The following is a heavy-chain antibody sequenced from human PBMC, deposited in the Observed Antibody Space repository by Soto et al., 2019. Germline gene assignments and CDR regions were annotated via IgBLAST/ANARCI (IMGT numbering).Heavy chain of an antibody. CDR2: IYYSGST. D-gene: IGHD4-17*01. Sequence: TLSLTCTVSGGSIGRGDYYWSWIRQPPGKGLEWIGYIYYSGSTYYSPSLKSRVTISVDTSKNQFSLKLSSVTAADTAVYYGATVAVVYGVSRGQGIPVTVS. CDR3: ATVAVVYGVS. CDR1: GGSIGRGDYY. V-gene: IGHV4-30-4*01. J-gene: IGHJ4*02.